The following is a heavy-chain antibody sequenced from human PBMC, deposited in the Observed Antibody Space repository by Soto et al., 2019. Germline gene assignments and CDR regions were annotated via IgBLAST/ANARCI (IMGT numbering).Heavy chain of an antibody. CDR3: VRGRSYSVYDF. J-gene: IGHJ4*02. D-gene: IGHD5-12*01. CDR2: IYPSGST. Sequence: SETLSLTCTVSGGSISGHSWIWIRQPAGRGLEWIGHIYPSGSTSYNPSLRSRVSMSLDTSNNQIFLNLTSVTAADTAVFYCVRGRSYSVYDFWGPGTLVTVSS. CDR1: GGSISGHS. V-gene: IGHV4-4*07.